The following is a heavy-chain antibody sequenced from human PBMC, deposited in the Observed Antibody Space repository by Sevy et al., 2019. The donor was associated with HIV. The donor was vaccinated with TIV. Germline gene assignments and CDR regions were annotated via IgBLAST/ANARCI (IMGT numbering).Heavy chain of an antibody. D-gene: IGHD6-6*01. CDR1: GFTFSSYS. CDR3: ARDTAPYSSSGTYYYYYYMDV. V-gene: IGHV3-48*01. J-gene: IGHJ6*03. Sequence: GGSLRLSCAASGFTFSSYSMNWVRQAPGKGLEWVSYISSSSSTIYYADSVKGRFTISRDNAKNSLYLQMNSLRAEDTAVYYCARDTAPYSSSGTYYYYYYMDVWGKGTTVTVSS. CDR2: ISSSSSTI.